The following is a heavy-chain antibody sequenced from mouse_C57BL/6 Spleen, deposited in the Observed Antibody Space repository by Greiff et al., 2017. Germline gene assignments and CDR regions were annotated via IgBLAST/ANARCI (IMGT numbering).Heavy chain of an antibody. J-gene: IGHJ4*01. CDR1: GYAFSSSW. CDR2: TYPGDGDT. V-gene: IGHV1-82*01. CDR3: ASGGFPMDY. Sequence: QVQLQQSGPELVKPGASVKISCKASGYAFSSSWMNWVKQRPGKGLEWIGRTYPGDGDTNYNGKFKGKATLTADKSSSTAYMQLSSLTSEDSAVYFCASGGFPMDYWGQGTSVTVSS.